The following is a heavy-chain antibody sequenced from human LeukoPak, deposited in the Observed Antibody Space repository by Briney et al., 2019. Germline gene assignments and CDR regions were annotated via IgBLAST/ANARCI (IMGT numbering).Heavy chain of an antibody. D-gene: IGHD3-3*01. Sequence: PGGSLRLSCAASGFTFSSYAMSWVRQAPGKGLEWVSAISGSGGSTYYADSVKGRFTISRDNSKNTLYLQMNSLRAEDTAVYYCAKDRPDFWSGYYLFDYWGQGTLVTVSS. V-gene: IGHV3-23*01. J-gene: IGHJ4*02. CDR3: AKDRPDFWSGYYLFDY. CDR1: GFTFSSYA. CDR2: ISGSGGST.